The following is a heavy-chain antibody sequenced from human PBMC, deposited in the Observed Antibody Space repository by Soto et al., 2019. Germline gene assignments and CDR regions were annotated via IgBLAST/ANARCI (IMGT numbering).Heavy chain of an antibody. D-gene: IGHD3-22*01. V-gene: IGHV3-30*03. CDR3: ARTYNYSDSPPAWFDP. J-gene: IGHJ5*02. Sequence: QVQLVESGGGVVQPGRSLRLSCAASGFTFSSYGMHWVRQAPGKGLEWVAVISYDGSNKYYADSVKGRFTISRDNSKNTLYLQMNSLRAEDTAVYYCARTYNYSDSPPAWFDPWGQGTLVTVSS. CDR1: GFTFSSYG. CDR2: ISYDGSNK.